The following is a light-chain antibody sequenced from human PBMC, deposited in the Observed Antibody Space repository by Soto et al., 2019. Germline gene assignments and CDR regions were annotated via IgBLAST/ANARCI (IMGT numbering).Light chain of an antibody. CDR3: GAWDNSLTVVV. V-gene: IGLV1-51*01. CDR1: SSNIGRNS. J-gene: IGLJ2*01. Sequence: QSVLTQPPSLSAAPGQKVTISCSGSSSNIGRNSVSWYQHLPGTAPKLLIYDNDKRPSGIPDRFSGSKSGTSATLGITGLQTANEADYYRGAWDNSLTVVVFGGGTKLTVL. CDR2: DND.